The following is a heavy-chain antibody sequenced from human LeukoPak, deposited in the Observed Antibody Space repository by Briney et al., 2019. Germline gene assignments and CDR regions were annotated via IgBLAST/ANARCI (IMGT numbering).Heavy chain of an antibody. Sequence: GGSLRLSCAASGFTFSSYSMNWVRQAPGKGLEWVSYISSSSSTIYYADSVKGRFTISRDNAKNSLFLQMNSLRAEDTAVYYCARETVAAPFDYWGQGTLVTVSS. J-gene: IGHJ4*02. V-gene: IGHV3-48*04. CDR2: ISSSSSTI. CDR1: GFTFSSYS. CDR3: ARETVAAPFDY. D-gene: IGHD6-19*01.